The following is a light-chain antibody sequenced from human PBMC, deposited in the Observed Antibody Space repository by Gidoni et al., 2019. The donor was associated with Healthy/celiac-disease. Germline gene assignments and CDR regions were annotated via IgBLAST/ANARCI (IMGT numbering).Light chain of an antibody. Sequence: DIQMTQSPAALSALLGDRVTISCRASQSISSYLHWSQQKQEKAPKLLIYAASSLQSGVPSRFSGSGSGTDFTLTISSLQPEDFATYYCQQTYSTLPTFGQGTKVEIK. CDR3: QQTYSTLPT. J-gene: IGKJ1*01. V-gene: IGKV1-39*01. CDR2: AAS. CDR1: QSISSY.